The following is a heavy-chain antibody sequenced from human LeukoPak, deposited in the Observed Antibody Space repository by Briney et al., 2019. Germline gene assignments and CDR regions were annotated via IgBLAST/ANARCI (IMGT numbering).Heavy chain of an antibody. CDR1: GFTFDDYA. J-gene: IGHJ4*02. CDR2: ISGDGDST. V-gene: IGHV3-43*02. Sequence: PGGSLRLSCATSGFTFDDYAMHWVRQAPGKGLEWVSLISGDGDSTYYADSVKGRFTISRDNSKNSLYLQMNSLRTEDTALYYYAKDLIEINYGGNSHSSYWGQGTLVTVSS. CDR3: AKDLIEINYGGNSHSSY. D-gene: IGHD4-23*01.